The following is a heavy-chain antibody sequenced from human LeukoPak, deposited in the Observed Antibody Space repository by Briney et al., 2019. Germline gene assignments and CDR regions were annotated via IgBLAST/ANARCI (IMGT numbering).Heavy chain of an antibody. CDR1: GYTFIGYY. CDR3: ARYNSDQNAFDL. Sequence: ASVKVSCKASGYTFIGYYMHWVRQVPGQRLEWMGWINTANGNTKFSEKFQGRVTITRDTSASTAYMELSSLRSEDTAVYFCARYNSDQNAFDLWGQGTMTTVSS. J-gene: IGHJ3*01. V-gene: IGHV1-3*04. CDR2: INTANGNT. D-gene: IGHD6-25*01.